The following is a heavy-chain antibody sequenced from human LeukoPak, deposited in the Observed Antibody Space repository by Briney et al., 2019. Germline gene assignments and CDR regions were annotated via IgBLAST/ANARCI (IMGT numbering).Heavy chain of an antibody. CDR2: INHSGST. Sequence: SETLSLTCTVSGGSISSDYWSWIRQPPGKGLEWIGEINHSGSTNYNPSLKSRVTISVDTSKNQFSLKLSSVTAADTAVYYCARVVEMAFDYWGQGTLVTVSS. J-gene: IGHJ4*02. CDR1: GGSISSDY. V-gene: IGHV4-34*01. D-gene: IGHD5-24*01. CDR3: ARVVEMAFDY.